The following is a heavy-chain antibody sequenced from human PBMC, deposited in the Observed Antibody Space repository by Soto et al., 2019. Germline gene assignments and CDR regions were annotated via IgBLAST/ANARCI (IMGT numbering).Heavy chain of an antibody. Sequence: QVQLVESGGGVVQPGRSLRLSCAASGFTFSSYGMHWVRQAPGKGLEWVAVIWYDGSNKYYADSVKGRFTISRDNSKNTRYRILNSLRAEDTAVYYCARDGYCSGGSCYSVPVFDYWGQGTLVTVSS. CDR2: IWYDGSNK. D-gene: IGHD2-15*01. J-gene: IGHJ4*02. CDR1: GFTFSSYG. V-gene: IGHV3-33*01. CDR3: ARDGYCSGGSCYSVPVFDY.